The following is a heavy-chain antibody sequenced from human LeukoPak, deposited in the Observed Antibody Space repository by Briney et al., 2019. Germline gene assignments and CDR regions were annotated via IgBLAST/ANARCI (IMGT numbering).Heavy chain of an antibody. D-gene: IGHD6-19*01. Sequence: GGSLRLSCAASGITFSYAWMTWVRQAPGKGLEWVGRIYRSSNGETTDYGAPVKGRFTMSRDDSKNTLYLQMNSLKTEDTAVYYCTTYSSGFCPFWGQGTLVTVSS. CDR3: TTYSSGFCPF. V-gene: IGHV3-15*01. CDR1: GITFSYAW. J-gene: IGHJ4*02. CDR2: IYRSSNGETT.